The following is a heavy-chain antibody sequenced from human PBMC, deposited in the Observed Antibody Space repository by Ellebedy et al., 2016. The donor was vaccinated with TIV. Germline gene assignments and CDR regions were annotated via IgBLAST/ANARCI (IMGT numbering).Heavy chain of an antibody. CDR1: GDAITNSEYY. J-gene: IGHJ5*02. CDR3: ARRNFGTFDL. Sequence: MPSETLSLTCTVSGDAITNSEYYWGWIRQPPGKGLQWIGNIYYSGYALYKPSLKSRVSMSVDTSKNLFSLQLTSVTAPDTAIYYCARRNFGTFDLWGQGTLVTVSS. V-gene: IGHV4-39*02. CDR2: IYYSGYA. D-gene: IGHD3-10*01.